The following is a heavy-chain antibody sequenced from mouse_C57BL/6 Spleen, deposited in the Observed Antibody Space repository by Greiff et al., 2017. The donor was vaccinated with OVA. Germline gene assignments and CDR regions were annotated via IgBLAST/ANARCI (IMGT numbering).Heavy chain of an antibody. CDR3: ARYPDGYPWYFDV. CDR1: GYTFTSYW. D-gene: IGHD2-3*01. CDR2: IDPSDSET. J-gene: IGHJ1*03. V-gene: IGHV1-52*01. Sequence: VQLQQPGAELVRPGSSVKLSCKASGYTFTSYWMHWVKQRPIQGLEWIGNIDPSDSETHYNQKFKDKATLTVDKSSSTAYMQLSSLTSEDSAVYYCARYPDGYPWYFDVWGTGTTVTVSS.